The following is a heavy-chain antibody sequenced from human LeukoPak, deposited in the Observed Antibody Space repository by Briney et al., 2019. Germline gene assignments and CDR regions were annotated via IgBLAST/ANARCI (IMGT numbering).Heavy chain of an antibody. CDR1: GYTFSNYG. Sequence: ASVTDSCKASGYTFSNYGISWVRQAPGQGLEWMGWISPYNGNTDYAQKLQGRVTMTTDTSTTTGYMELRSLRSDDTAVYYCARGWLQPYWYFDLWGRGAVVTVSS. D-gene: IGHD5-24*01. CDR2: ISPYNGNT. J-gene: IGHJ2*01. CDR3: ARGWLQPYWYFDL. V-gene: IGHV1-18*01.